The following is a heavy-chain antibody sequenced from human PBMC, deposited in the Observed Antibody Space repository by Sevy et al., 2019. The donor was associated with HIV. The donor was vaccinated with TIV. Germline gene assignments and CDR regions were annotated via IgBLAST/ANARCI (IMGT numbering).Heavy chain of an antibody. D-gene: IGHD2-21*02. CDR3: AKDLGDPVAFDI. CDR2: EAGSGGST. CDR1: GFTFSIYV. J-gene: IGHJ3*02. Sequence: GESLKISCAASGFTFSIYVMNWVRQAPGKGLEGVSGEAGSGGSTYHADSVKGRFTISRDDSKSTLYLQMNSLRAEDTAVYYCAKDLGDPVAFDIWGQGTMVTVSS. V-gene: IGHV3-23*01.